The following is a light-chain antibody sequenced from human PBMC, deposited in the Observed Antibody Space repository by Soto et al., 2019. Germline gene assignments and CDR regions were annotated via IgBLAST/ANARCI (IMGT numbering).Light chain of an antibody. J-gene: IGLJ2*01. Sequence: QSALTQPRSVSGSPGQSVTISCTGTSSDVGGYNYVSWYQQHPGKAPKLMIYDVSKRPSGVPDRFSGSKSGNTASLTISWLQAKDEADYYCCSYAGSYTHVVFGGGTKLTVL. CDR3: CSYAGSYTHVV. CDR1: SSDVGGYNY. CDR2: DVS. V-gene: IGLV2-11*01.